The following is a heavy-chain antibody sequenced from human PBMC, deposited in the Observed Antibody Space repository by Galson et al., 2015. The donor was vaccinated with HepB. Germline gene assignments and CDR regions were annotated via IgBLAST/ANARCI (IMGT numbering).Heavy chain of an antibody. V-gene: IGHV3-30*18. CDR3: AKDNPDGGFDY. J-gene: IGHJ4*02. CDR1: GFTFSSYG. D-gene: IGHD5-24*01. Sequence: SLRLSCAASGFTFSSYGMHWVRQAPGKGLEWVAVISYDGSNKYYADSVKGRFTISRDNSKNTLYLQMNSLRAEDTAVYYCAKDNPDGGFDYWGQGTLVTVSS. CDR2: ISYDGSNK.